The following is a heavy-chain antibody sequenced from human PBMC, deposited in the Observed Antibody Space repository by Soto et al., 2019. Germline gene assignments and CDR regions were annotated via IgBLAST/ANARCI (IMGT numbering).Heavy chain of an antibody. V-gene: IGHV3-11*06. CDR1: GFTFSDYY. CDR2: ISSSSSYT. J-gene: IGHJ6*02. D-gene: IGHD3-3*01. Sequence: QVQLVESGGGLVKPGGSLRLSCAASGFTFSDYYMSWIRQAPVKGLEWVSYISSSSSYTNYADSVKGRFTITRDNAKYSLYLQMNSLRAEDTAVYYCARVGESEWLLSDYGMDVWGQGTTVTVSS. CDR3: ARVGESEWLLSDYGMDV.